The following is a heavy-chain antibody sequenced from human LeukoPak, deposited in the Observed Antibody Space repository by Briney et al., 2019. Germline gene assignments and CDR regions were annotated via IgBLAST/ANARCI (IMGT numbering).Heavy chain of an antibody. V-gene: IGHV3-23*01. CDR2: ISGSGGST. Sequence: PGGPLRLSCAASGFTFSTYAMSWVRQAPGKGLEWVSGISGSGGSTYYADSVKGRFTISRDNSKNTLYLQMNSLRVEDTAVYYCAKIGIAVLATGDWGQGTLVTVSS. D-gene: IGHD6-19*01. CDR3: AKIGIAVLATGD. J-gene: IGHJ4*02. CDR1: GFTFSTYA.